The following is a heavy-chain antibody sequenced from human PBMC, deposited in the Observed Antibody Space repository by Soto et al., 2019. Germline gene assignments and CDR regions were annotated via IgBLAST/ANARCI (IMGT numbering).Heavy chain of an antibody. CDR3: ARVTGRYYYGMDV. CDR2: INHSGST. J-gene: IGHJ6*02. V-gene: IGHV4-34*01. Sequence: QVPLQQWSTGLLKPSETLSLPCAVYGGSFSGYYWCWIRQPPGQGLEWIGEINHSGSTNYNPSLKSRVTISVDTSKNQFSLKRSSVSAADTAVYYCARVTGRYYYGMDVWGQGTTVTVSS. CDR1: GGSFSGYY.